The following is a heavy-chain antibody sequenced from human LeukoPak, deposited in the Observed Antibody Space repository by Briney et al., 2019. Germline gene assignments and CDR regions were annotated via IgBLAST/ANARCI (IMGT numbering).Heavy chain of an antibody. V-gene: IGHV3-23*01. J-gene: IGHJ4*02. CDR1: GFTFSNYA. D-gene: IGHD1-26*01. CDR3: AKRATYFDF. CDR2: INPSGGTT. Sequence: GGSLRVSCAASGFTFSNYAMSWVRQAPGKGLEWVSSINPSGGTTFYADSVNVRFTISRDNSKNALYLHVNSLRAEDTAVYYCAKRATYFDFWGQGTLVTVSS.